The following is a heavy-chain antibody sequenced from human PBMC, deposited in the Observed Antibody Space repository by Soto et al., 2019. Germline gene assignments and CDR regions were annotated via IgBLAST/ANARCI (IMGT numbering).Heavy chain of an antibody. CDR2: IYSGGST. Sequence: GGSLRLSCAASGFTVSSNYMSWVRQAPGKGLEWVSVIYSGGSTYYADSVKGRFTVSRDNSKNTLYLQMNSLRAEDTAVYYCAKRATGTYFDYWGQGTLVTVSS. D-gene: IGHD1-1*01. V-gene: IGHV3-53*01. CDR3: AKRATGTYFDY. CDR1: GFTVSSNY. J-gene: IGHJ4*02.